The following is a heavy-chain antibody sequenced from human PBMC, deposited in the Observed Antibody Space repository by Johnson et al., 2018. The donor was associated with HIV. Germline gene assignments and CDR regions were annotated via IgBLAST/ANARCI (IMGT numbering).Heavy chain of an antibody. V-gene: IGHV3-7*03. D-gene: IGHD3-3*01. J-gene: IGHJ3*02. Sequence: VQLVESGGGVVQPGRSLRLSCAASGFTFSSYAMHWVRQAPGKGLEWVANITQDGSEKYYVDSVKGRFTISRDNAKNSLYLQMNSLKTEDTAVYYCTTEGAWAPLEWLRIGANAFDIWGQGTMVTVSS. CDR3: TTEGAWAPLEWLRIGANAFDI. CDR1: GFTFSSYA. CDR2: ITQDGSEK.